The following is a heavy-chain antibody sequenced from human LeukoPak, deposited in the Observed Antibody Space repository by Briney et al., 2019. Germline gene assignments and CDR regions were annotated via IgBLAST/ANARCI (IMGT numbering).Heavy chain of an antibody. CDR2: IYYSGST. CDR3: ASRIKGSSYGSGSYGFDY. V-gene: IGHV4-39*01. CDR1: GGSISSSSYY. Sequence: PSETLSLTCTVSGGSISSSSYYWGWIRQPPGKGLEWIGSIYYSGSTYYNPSLKSRVTISVDTSKNQFSLKLSSVTAADTAVYYCASRIKGSSYGSGSYGFDYWGQGTLVTVSS. J-gene: IGHJ4*02. D-gene: IGHD3-10*01.